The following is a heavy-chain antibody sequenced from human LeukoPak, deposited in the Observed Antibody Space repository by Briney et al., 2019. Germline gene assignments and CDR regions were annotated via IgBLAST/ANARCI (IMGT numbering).Heavy chain of an antibody. Sequence: SETLSLTCAVYGGSFSGYYWSWIRQPPGKGLEWIGEINHSGSTNYNPSLKSRVTISVDTSKNQFSLKLSSVTAADTAVYYCARRPYTAMVIYHKAGFDYWGQGTLATVSS. CDR2: INHSGST. D-gene: IGHD5-18*01. V-gene: IGHV4-34*01. J-gene: IGHJ4*02. CDR3: ARRPYTAMVIYHKAGFDY. CDR1: GGSFSGYY.